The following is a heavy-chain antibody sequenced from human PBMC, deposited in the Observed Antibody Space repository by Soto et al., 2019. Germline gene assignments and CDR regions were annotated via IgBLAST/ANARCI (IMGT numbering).Heavy chain of an antibody. CDR2: IRSKAYGGTT. J-gene: IGHJ4*02. Sequence: GGSLRLSCTASGFTFGDYAMSWFRQAPGKGLEWVGFIRSKAYGGTTEYAASVKGRFTISRDDSKSIAYLQMNSLKTEDTAVYYCTRLFLWFGERDPPVDYWGQGTLVTVSS. V-gene: IGHV3-49*03. D-gene: IGHD3-10*01. CDR1: GFTFGDYA. CDR3: TRLFLWFGERDPPVDY.